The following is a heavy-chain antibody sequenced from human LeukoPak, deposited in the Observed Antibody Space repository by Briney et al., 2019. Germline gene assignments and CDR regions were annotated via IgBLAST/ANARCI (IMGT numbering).Heavy chain of an antibody. CDR1: GFAFSSYW. CDR3: ASRYCSSTSCSYY. V-gene: IGHV3-74*01. CDR2: INGDGSST. Sequence: GGSLRLSCAASGFAFSSYWMHWVRQGPGKGLVWVSRINGDGSSTSYADSVKGRFTISRDNAKNTLYLQMNGLRAEDAAVYYCASRYCSSTSCSYYWGQGTLVTVSS. J-gene: IGHJ4*02. D-gene: IGHD2-2*01.